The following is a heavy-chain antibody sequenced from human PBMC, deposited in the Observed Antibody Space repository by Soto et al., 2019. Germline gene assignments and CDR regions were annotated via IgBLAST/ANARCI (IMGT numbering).Heavy chain of an antibody. J-gene: IGHJ6*02. V-gene: IGHV4-34*01. Sequence: SETLSLTCAVYGGSFSGYYWSWIRQPPGKGLEWIGEINHSGSTNYNPSLTSGVTISVDTSKYQFSLKLSSVTAADTDVYYCAREDSGYYGMDVWGQGTTVTVS. CDR2: INHSGST. CDR3: AREDSGYYGMDV. CDR1: GGSFSGYY. D-gene: IGHD6-19*01.